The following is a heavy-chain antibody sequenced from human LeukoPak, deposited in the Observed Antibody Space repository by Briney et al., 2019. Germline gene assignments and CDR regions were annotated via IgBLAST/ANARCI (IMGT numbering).Heavy chain of an antibody. Sequence: PSETLSLTCAVYGGSFSGYYWSWIRQPPGKGLEWIGEINHSGSTNYNPSLKSRVTISVDTSKNQFSLKLSSVTAADTAAYYCARGVSGSYGGGFDYWGQGTLVTVSS. V-gene: IGHV4-34*01. CDR2: INHSGST. D-gene: IGHD1-26*01. CDR1: GGSFSGYY. CDR3: ARGVSGSYGGGFDY. J-gene: IGHJ4*02.